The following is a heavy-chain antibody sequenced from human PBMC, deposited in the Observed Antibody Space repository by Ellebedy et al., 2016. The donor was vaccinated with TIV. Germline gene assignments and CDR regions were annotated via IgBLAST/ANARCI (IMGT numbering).Heavy chain of an antibody. D-gene: IGHD5-18*01. CDR3: ARDGDGSYGFAVPVT. CDR1: GYTFTSYG. Sequence: AASVKVSCKASGYTFTSYGISWVRQAPGQGLEWMGWISAYNGNTNYAQKLQGRVTMTTDTSTSTAYMELRSLRSDDTAVYYCARDGDGSYGFAVPVTWGQGTLVTVSS. J-gene: IGHJ4*02. CDR2: ISAYNGNT. V-gene: IGHV1-18*01.